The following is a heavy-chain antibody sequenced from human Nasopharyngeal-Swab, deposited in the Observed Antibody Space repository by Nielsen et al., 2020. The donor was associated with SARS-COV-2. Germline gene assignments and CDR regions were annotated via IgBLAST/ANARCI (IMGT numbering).Heavy chain of an antibody. J-gene: IGHJ4*01. CDR2: INHSGST. CDR1: GGSFSGYY. CDR3: ARAGAYCSSTSCYIDY. V-gene: IGHV4-34*01. Sequence: SETLSLTCAVYGGSFSGYYWSWIRQPPGKGLEWIGEINHSGSTNYNPSLKSRVTISVETSKNQFSLKLSSVTAADTAVYNCARAGAYCSSTSCYIDYWGKEPWSPSPQ. D-gene: IGHD2-2*02.